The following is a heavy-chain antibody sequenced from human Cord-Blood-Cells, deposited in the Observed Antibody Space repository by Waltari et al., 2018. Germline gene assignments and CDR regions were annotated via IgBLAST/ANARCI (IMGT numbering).Heavy chain of an antibody. CDR2: KWYDGSNK. Sequence: QVQLVESGGGVVQPGRSLRLSCAASGFTFSSYGMHWVRQAPGKGVEWVVVKWYDGSNKYYADSVKGRVTISRDNSKNTLYLQMNSLRAEDTAVYYCARKVGHVDYWGQGTLVTVSS. V-gene: IGHV3-33*01. CDR1: GFTFSSYG. J-gene: IGHJ4*02. D-gene: IGHD1-26*01. CDR3: ARKVGHVDY.